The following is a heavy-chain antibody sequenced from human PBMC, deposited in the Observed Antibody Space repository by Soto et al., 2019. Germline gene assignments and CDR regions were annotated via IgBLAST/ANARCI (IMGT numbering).Heavy chain of an antibody. Sequence: QVQLQESGPGLVKPSQTLSLTCTVSGGSISSGGYYWSWIRQHPGKGLEWIGYIYYSGSTYYNPSLKSRVXXSXGXXKNQFSLKLSSVTAADTAVYYCARDSRGYSYGYDHWGQGTLVTVSS. V-gene: IGHV4-31*03. CDR3: ARDSRGYSYGYDH. CDR2: IYYSGST. J-gene: IGHJ5*02. CDR1: GGSISSGGYY. D-gene: IGHD5-18*01.